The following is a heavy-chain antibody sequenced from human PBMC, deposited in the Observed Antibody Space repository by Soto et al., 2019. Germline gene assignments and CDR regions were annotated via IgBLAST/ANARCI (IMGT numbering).Heavy chain of an antibody. CDR3: AKDKSTQLLCSGGSCHLNFDD. J-gene: IGHJ4*02. V-gene: IGHV3-23*01. CDR2: ISGSGGAT. D-gene: IGHD2-15*01. CDR1: GFTFSTYA. Sequence: EVQLLESGGGLVQPGGSLRLSCGSSGFTFSTYAMTWVRQAPGKGLEWVSVISGSGGATDYADSVKGRFTISRDNSKNTLFLQMTSLSAEDTAVYYCAKDKSTQLLCSGGSCHLNFDDWGQGTLVTVSS.